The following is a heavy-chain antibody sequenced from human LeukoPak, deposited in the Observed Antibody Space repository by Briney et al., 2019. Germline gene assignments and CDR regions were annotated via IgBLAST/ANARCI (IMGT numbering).Heavy chain of an antibody. CDR3: ARARAYYDFWSGYDFLDY. D-gene: IGHD3-3*01. J-gene: IGHJ4*02. V-gene: IGHV1-2*02. CDR1: GYTFTGYY. Sequence: GSVKVSCKASGYTFTGYYMHWVRQAPGQGLEWMGWINPNSGGTNYSQKFQGRVTMTGDTSISTAYMELSRLRSDDTAVYYCARARAYYDFWSGYDFLDYWGQGTLVTVSS. CDR2: INPNSGGT.